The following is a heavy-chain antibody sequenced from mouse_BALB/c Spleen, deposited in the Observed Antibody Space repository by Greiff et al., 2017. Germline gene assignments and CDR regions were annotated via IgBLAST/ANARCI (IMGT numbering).Heavy chain of an antibody. CDR1: GFTFSSYA. CDR3: ARGALLRLPYYAMDY. Sequence: EVQLVESGGGLVKPGGSLKLSCAASGFTFSSYAMSWVRQTPEKRLEWVASISSGGSTYYPDSVKGRFTISRDNARNILYLQMSSLRSEDTAMYYCARGALLRLPYYAMDYWGQGTSVTVSS. CDR2: ISSGGST. J-gene: IGHJ4*01. D-gene: IGHD1-2*01. V-gene: IGHV5-6-5*01.